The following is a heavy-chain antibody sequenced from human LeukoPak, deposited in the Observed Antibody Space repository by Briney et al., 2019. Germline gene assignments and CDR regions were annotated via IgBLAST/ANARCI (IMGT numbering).Heavy chain of an antibody. CDR1: GFTFSSYG. CDR2: IWYDGSNK. CDR3: AREGDSSGWWLDYYYGMDV. D-gene: IGHD6-19*01. J-gene: IGHJ6*02. Sequence: GRSLRLSCAASGFTFSSYGMHWVRQAPGKGLEWVAVIWYDGSNKYYADSVKGRFTISRDNSKNTLYLQMNSLRAEDRAVYYCAREGDSSGWWLDYYYGMDVWGQGTTVTVSS. V-gene: IGHV3-33*08.